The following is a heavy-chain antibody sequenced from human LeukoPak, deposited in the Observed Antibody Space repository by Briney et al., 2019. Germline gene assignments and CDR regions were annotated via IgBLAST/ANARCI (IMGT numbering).Heavy chain of an antibody. Sequence: GGSLRLSCAASGFTFSSSPMNWVRQSPERGLEWVSAISGTGGSTSYADSLKGRFTISRDNSKSTLYLQMSSLTVEDTAVYYCAKECGRDYDDRAFDLWGQGTMVTVSS. V-gene: IGHV3-23*01. J-gene: IGHJ3*01. CDR2: ISGTGGST. CDR3: AKECGRDYDDRAFDL. D-gene: IGHD3-22*01. CDR1: GFTFSSSP.